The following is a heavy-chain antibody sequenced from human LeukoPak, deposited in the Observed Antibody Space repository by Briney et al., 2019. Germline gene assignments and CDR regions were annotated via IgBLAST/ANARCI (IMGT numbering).Heavy chain of an antibody. V-gene: IGHV4-39*07. CDR2: IYYSGST. J-gene: IGHJ4*02. D-gene: IGHD6-13*01. CDR1: GGSISSSGYY. Sequence: SETLSLTCTVSGGSISSSGYYWGWIRQPPGKGLEWIASIYYSGSTYYNPSLKSRVTISVDTSKNQFSLKLSSVTAADTAVYYCARAAVFDYWGQGTLVTVSS. CDR3: ARAAVFDY.